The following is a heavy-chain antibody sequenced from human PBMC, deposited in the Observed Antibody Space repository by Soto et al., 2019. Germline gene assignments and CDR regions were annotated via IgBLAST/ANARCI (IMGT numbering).Heavy chain of an antibody. CDR1: GCTFSSYA. CDR3: ARSQGSSTSLEIYYYYYYGMEV. CDR2: IIPISETT. J-gene: IGHJ6*02. D-gene: IGHD2-2*01. Sequence: QVQLVQSGAEVKKPGSSVKVSCKASGCTFSSYAISWVRQAPGQGLEWMGGIIPISETTNYAQKFQGRVTITADESTSTAYMELSSLRSEATAVYYCARSQGSSTSLEIYYYYYYGMEVWGQGTTVTVSS. V-gene: IGHV1-69*01.